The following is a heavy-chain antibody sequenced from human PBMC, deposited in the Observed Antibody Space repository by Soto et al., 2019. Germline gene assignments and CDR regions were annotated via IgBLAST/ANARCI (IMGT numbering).Heavy chain of an antibody. J-gene: IGHJ4*02. CDR1: GYTFTSYA. CDR3: ARGPPVTTVTKFFLFHVDD. D-gene: IGHD4-17*01. CDR2: INAGNGNT. Sequence: QVQLVQSGAEVKKPGASVKVSCKASGYTFTSYAMHWVRQAPGQRLEWMGWINAGNGNTKYSQKFQGRVTITRDTTARAADMEPSGERSEDTAVYYCARGPPVTTVTKFFLFHVDDWGQGTLVTVSS. V-gene: IGHV1-3*01.